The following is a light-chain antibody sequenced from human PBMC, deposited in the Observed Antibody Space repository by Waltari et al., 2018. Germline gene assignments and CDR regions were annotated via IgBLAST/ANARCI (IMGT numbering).Light chain of an antibody. J-gene: IGKJ3*01. CDR1: QNIVNW. CDR3: HRYNSLFT. Sequence: DIQMTQSPSTLSASVGDRVTITCRATQNIVNWLAWYQQKPGKAPRRLIYEASRLQSGVPSRVSGSGSGTEFTLTISSLQPDDFATYYCHRYNSLFTFGPGTKVDVK. V-gene: IGKV1-5*03. CDR2: EAS.